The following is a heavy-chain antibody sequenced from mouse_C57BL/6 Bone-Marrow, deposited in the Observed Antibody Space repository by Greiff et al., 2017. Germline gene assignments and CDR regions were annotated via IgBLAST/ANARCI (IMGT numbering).Heavy chain of an antibody. J-gene: IGHJ1*03. CDR2: IDPETGGT. V-gene: IGHV1-15*01. Sequence: QVQLQQPGAELVRPGASVTLSCKASGYTFTDYEMHWVKQTPVHGLEWIGAIDPETGGTAYNQKFKGKAILTADKSSSTAYMELRSLTSEDSAVYYCTRGATVVATDWYFDVWGTGTTVTVSS. CDR1: GYTFTDYE. D-gene: IGHD1-1*01. CDR3: TRGATVVATDWYFDV.